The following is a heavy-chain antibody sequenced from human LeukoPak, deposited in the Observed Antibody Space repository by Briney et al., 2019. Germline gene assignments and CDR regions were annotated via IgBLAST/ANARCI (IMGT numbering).Heavy chain of an antibody. CDR3: ATSGWYLLPGIY. CDR2: IYTSGST. D-gene: IGHD6-19*01. V-gene: IGHV4-61*02. Sequence: SETLSLTCTVSGGSISSGSYYWSWILQPAGKGLEWIGRIYTSGSTNYNPSLKSRVTISVDTSKSQFSLKLSSVAAADTAVFYCATSGWYLLPGIYWGQGTLVTVSS. CDR1: GGSISSGSYY. J-gene: IGHJ4*02.